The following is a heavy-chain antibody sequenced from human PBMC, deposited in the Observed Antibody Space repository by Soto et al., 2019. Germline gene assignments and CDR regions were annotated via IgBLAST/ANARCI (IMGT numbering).Heavy chain of an antibody. V-gene: IGHV4-34*01. CDR1: GGSFSGYY. D-gene: IGHD2-15*01. CDR2: INHSGST. J-gene: IGHJ1*01. CDR3: ARERYCSGGSCYLGYFQH. Sequence: SETLSLTCAVYGGSFSGYYWSWIRQPPGKGLEWIGEINHSGSTNYNPSLKSRVTISVDTSKNQFSLKLSSVTAADTAVYYCARERYCSGGSCYLGYFQHWGQGTLVTVSS.